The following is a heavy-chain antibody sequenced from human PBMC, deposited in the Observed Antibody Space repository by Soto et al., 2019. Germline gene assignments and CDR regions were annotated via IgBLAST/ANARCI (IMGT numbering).Heavy chain of an antibody. D-gene: IGHD5-18*01. J-gene: IGHJ4*02. CDR2: ISTYNGNT. V-gene: IGHV1-18*01. Sequence: QVQLVQSGAEVKKPGASVKVSCKASGYTFTSYGISWVRQAPGQGLEWMGWISTYNGNTNYAQKLQGRVTMTTDTSTSTAYVELRSLRSDDTAVYYCARVPRDTAMALNFYWGQGTLVTVSS. CDR3: ARVPRDTAMALNFY. CDR1: GYTFTSYG.